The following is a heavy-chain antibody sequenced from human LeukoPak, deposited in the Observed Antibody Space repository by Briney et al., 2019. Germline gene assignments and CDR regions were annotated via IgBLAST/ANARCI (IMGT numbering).Heavy chain of an antibody. J-gene: IGHJ4*02. V-gene: IGHV3-48*04. CDR2: ISSSRRTI. CDR3: ARTSGYDQSDY. CDR1: GFTFSSYN. D-gene: IGHD5-12*01. Sequence: GGSLRLSCAASGFTFSSYNINWVRQAPGKGLEWVSYISSSRRTISYADSVKGRFTISRDNAKNSLYLQMNSLRAEDTAVYYCARTSGYDQSDYWGQGTLVTVSS.